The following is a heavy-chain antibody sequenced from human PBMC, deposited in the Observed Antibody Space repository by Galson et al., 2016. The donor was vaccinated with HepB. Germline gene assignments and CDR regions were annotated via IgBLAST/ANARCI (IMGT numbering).Heavy chain of an antibody. D-gene: IGHD1-26*01. CDR2: IIPMFGTA. V-gene: IGHV1-69*13. CDR1: GGPFSTYA. Sequence: SVKVSCKASGGPFSTYAFNWVRQAPGQGLEWMGGIIPMFGTANYTQSFQGRVTFTADESTSTAYMELSSLRSDDTAVFYCARAPILGGATHYYYHGLAVWGKGTTVTVSA. CDR3: ARAPILGGATHYYYHGLAV. J-gene: IGHJ6*04.